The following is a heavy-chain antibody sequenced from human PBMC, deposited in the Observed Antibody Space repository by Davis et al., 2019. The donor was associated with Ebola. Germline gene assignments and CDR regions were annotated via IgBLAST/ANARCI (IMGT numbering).Heavy chain of an antibody. V-gene: IGHV3-48*02. Sequence: GGSLRLSCAASGTTLSTHNMNWVRQAPGKGLEWVSHISSGGSVIYYADSVKGRSTISRDNAKNSLYLQMNSLRDEDTAVYYCVSGSYSRFDYWGQGTLVTVSS. CDR2: ISSGGSVI. J-gene: IGHJ4*02. D-gene: IGHD1-26*01. CDR3: VSGSYSRFDY. CDR1: GTTLSTHN.